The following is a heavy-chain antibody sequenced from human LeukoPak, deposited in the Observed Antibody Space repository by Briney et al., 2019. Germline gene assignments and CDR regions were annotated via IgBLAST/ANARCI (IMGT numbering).Heavy chain of an antibody. Sequence: GGSLRLSCAASRFTFSTYWMHWVRQAPGKGLVWVSRINSDGSSTDYADSVKGRFTIYRDNAKNSLYLQMNSLRAEDTAFYYCARDEVTTSSWYVDGRGVIDYWGQGTLVTVSS. D-gene: IGHD6-13*01. CDR3: ARDEVTTSSWYVDGRGVIDY. V-gene: IGHV3-74*01. CDR1: RFTFSTYW. CDR2: INSDGSST. J-gene: IGHJ4*02.